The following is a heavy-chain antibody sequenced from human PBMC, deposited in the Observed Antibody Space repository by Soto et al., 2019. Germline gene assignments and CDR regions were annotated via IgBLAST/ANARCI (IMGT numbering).Heavy chain of an antibody. CDR3: ARDDALSEAPNY. V-gene: IGHV1-46*01. D-gene: IGHD6-6*01. J-gene: IGHJ4*02. CDR1: GYTFTSYY. Sequence: GASVKVSCKASGYTFTSYYIHWVRQAPGQGLEWMVIINPSCGSTSYAQKFQGRVTMTRDTSTSTVYMELSSLRSEDTAAYYCARDDALSEAPNYWGQGTPVTVS. CDR2: INPSCGST.